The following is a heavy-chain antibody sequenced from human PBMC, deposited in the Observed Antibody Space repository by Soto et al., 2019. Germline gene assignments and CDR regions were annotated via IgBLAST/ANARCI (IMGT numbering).Heavy chain of an antibody. V-gene: IGHV3-23*01. D-gene: IGHD6-19*01. CDR2: IRSFDYRT. Sequence: HPGGSLRLSCAASGFTFSSYAMSWVRQAPGKGLERVSSIRSFDYRTNYADSVKGRFTISRDNSKSTLSLQMNSLRAEDTAVYYCAKDVESGWYEAFDYWGPGTLVTVSS. CDR1: GFTFSSYA. CDR3: AKDVESGWYEAFDY. J-gene: IGHJ4*02.